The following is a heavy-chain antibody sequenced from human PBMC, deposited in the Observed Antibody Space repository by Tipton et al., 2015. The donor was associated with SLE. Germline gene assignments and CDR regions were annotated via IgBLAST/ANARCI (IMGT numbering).Heavy chain of an antibody. Sequence: SLRLSCAASGFTFNDYTMQWVRQAPGTGLEWVAFVHSDGNNKYYADSVKGQFTNARDNSKRMVYLQMDGLRVDDTAVYYCARRGGYRAYEDYFDSWGQGTLVTVSS. CDR1: GFTFNDYT. CDR3: ARRGGYRAYEDYFDS. D-gene: IGHD5-12*01. J-gene: IGHJ4*02. CDR2: VHSDGNNK. V-gene: IGHV3-30*04.